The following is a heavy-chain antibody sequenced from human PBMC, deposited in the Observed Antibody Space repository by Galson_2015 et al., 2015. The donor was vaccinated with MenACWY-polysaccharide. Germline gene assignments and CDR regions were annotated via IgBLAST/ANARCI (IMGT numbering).Heavy chain of an antibody. V-gene: IGHV3-30*18. J-gene: IGHJ5*02. CDR1: GFTFSSYG. Sequence: SLRLSCAASGFTFSSYGMRWVRQAPGKGLEWVAVISYDGSDKYYADSVKGRITISRDNSKDTLYLQINSLRVEDTALYYCVKSDRDYDDSYNWFDPWGQGTLVTVSS. CDR3: VKSDRDYDDSYNWFDP. CDR2: ISYDGSDK. D-gene: IGHD4-17*01.